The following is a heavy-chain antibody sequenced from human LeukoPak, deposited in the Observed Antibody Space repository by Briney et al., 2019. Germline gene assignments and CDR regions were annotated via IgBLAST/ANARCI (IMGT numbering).Heavy chain of an antibody. V-gene: IGHV2-70*01. D-gene: IGHD6-6*01. CDR2: IDWDDDK. CDR1: GGSFSGYY. CDR3: ARMRSSSSPYYYYGIDV. J-gene: IGHJ6*02. Sequence: TLSLTCAVYGGSFSGYYWSWIRQPPGKALEWLALIDWDDDKYYSTSLKTRLTISKDTSKNQVVLTMTNMDPVDTATYYCARMRSSSSPYYYYGIDVWGQGTTVTVSS.